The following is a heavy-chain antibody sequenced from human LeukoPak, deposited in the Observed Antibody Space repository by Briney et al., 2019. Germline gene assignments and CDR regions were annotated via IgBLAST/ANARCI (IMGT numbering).Heavy chain of an antibody. CDR1: GGSISSGGYY. Sequence: SETLSLTCTVSGGSISSGGYYWSWIRQHPGKGLEWIGYIYYSGSTYYNPSLKSRVTISVDTSKNRFSLKLSSVTAADTAVYYCATGLRGLMSQDYWGQGTLVTVSS. D-gene: IGHD4-17*01. CDR2: IYYSGST. CDR3: ATGLRGLMSQDY. J-gene: IGHJ4*02. V-gene: IGHV4-31*03.